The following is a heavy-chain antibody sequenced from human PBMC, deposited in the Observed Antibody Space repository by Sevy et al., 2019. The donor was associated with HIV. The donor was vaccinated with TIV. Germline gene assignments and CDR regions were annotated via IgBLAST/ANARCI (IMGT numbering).Heavy chain of an antibody. CDR3: ARLGIAARRGYFDY. D-gene: IGHD6-6*01. CDR2: IYPGDSDT. V-gene: IGHV5-51*01. Sequence: GESLKISCKGSGYSFTSCWIGWVRQMPRKGLEWMRIIYPGDSDTRYSPSLQGQVTISADKSISTAYLQWSSLKASDTAMYYCARLGIAARRGYFDYWGQGTLVTVSS. CDR1: GYSFTSCW. J-gene: IGHJ4*02.